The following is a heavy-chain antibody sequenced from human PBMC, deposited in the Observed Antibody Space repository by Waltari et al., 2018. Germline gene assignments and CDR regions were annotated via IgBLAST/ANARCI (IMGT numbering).Heavy chain of an antibody. CDR3: AKISLHREGYS. J-gene: IGHJ4*02. Sequence: QLQESGPGLVESSGTLSLTCTVSGDSISSLSWWTWVRQPPGKGLEWIGEVFQSGSANYIPSLKSRVTLSVDKSTNQFFLTLNSVTAADTAMYYCAKISLHREGYSWGQGTLVTV. V-gene: IGHV4-4*02. CDR2: VFQSGSA. D-gene: IGHD2-15*01. CDR1: GDSISSLSW.